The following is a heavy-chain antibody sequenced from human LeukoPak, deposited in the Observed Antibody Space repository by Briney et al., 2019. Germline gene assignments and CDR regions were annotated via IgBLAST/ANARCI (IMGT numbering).Heavy chain of an antibody. CDR1: GYRFTSYW. J-gene: IGHJ3*02. V-gene: IGHV5-51*01. D-gene: IGHD3-9*01. CDR3: ARRRDTYYDILTGYYVPSTYDAFDI. Sequence: GESLKISCKGSGYRFTSYWIGWVRQMPGKGLEWMGIIYPGDSDTRYSPSFQGQVTISADKSISTAYLQWSSLKASDTAMYYCARRRDTYYDILTGYYVPSTYDAFDIWGQGTMVTVSS. CDR2: IYPGDSDT.